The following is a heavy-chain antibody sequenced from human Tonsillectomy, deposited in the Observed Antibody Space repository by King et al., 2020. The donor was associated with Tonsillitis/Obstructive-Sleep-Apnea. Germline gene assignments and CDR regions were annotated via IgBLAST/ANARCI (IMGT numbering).Heavy chain of an antibody. CDR2: IDPSDSYT. CDR3: ARGGILSAGAPDF. V-gene: IGHV5-10-1*01. CDR1: GYSFTSYW. D-gene: IGHD6-13*01. Sequence: QLAQAGVEVKKPGESLRISCKGSGYSFTSYWISWVRQMPGKGLEWMGRIDPSDSYTNYSPSFQGNVTISADKSISTAYLQWSSLKASDTAMYYCARGGILSAGAPDFWGQGTLVTVSS. J-gene: IGHJ4*02.